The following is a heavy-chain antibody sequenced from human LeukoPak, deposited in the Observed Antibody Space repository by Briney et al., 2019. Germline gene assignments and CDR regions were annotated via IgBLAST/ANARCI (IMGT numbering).Heavy chain of an antibody. CDR2: ISDSGGST. D-gene: IGHD3/OR15-3a*01. J-gene: IGHJ4*02. V-gene: IGHV3-23*01. Sequence: ETLSLTCAVYGGSFSGYYWSWIRQPPGKGLEWVAGISDSGGSTKYADSVKGRFTISRDNPKNTLYLQMNSLRAEDTAVYFCAKRGVVIRVILVGFHKEAYYFESWGQGALVTVSP. CDR1: GGSFSGYY. CDR3: AKRGVVIRVILVGFHKEAYYFES.